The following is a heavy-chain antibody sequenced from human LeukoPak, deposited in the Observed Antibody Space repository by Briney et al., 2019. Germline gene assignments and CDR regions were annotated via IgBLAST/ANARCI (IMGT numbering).Heavy chain of an antibody. CDR1: GFTFDDYA. D-gene: IGHD6-13*01. V-gene: IGHV3-9*01. J-gene: IGHJ6*02. CDR3: AKESSNYYGMDV. Sequence: GGSLRLSCAVSGFTFDDYAMHWVRQVPGKGLEWVSGISWNSGSIGYADSVKGRFTISRDNAKNSLYLQMNSLRAEDTALYYCAKESSNYYGMDVWGQGTTVTVSS. CDR2: ISWNSGSI.